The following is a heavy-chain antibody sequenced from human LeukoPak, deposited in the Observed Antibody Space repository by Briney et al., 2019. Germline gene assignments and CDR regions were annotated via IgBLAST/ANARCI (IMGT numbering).Heavy chain of an antibody. CDR1: GYTFTNYG. V-gene: IGHV1-18*01. J-gene: IGHJ5*02. CDR3: ARDWDAMNNCFDP. CDR2: ISTNSNIR. Sequence: ASVKVSCKASGYTFTNYGISWGRQAPGQGLEWMGWISTNSNIRTYEQTLKGRFTMTTHTATTTAYMQLNNLTFDDTAVYYCARDWDAMNNCFDPWGQGTPVTVSS. D-gene: IGHD1-26*01.